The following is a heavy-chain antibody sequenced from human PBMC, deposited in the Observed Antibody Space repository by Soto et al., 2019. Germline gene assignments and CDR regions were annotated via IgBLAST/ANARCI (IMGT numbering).Heavy chain of an antibody. V-gene: IGHV3-11*01. CDR2: ISGSGFTI. D-gene: IGHD6-13*01. J-gene: IGHJ6*02. CDR3: ARNTLSAAGSDNYGLDA. CDR1: GFTFSDHY. Sequence: QVQLVESGGGLVEPGGSLRLSCATSGFTFSDHYMSWIRQAPGKGLAWVAYISGSGFTIYNADSVKGRFTISRDNAKNSVYLQMDSLRAEDTAVYYRARNTLSAAGSDNYGLDAWGRGTTVAVSS.